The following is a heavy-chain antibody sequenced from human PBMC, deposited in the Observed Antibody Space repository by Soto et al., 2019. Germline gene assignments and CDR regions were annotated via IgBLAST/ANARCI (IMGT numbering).Heavy chain of an antibody. CDR3: ARESEDLTSNFDY. CDR1: GFTFTRYS. J-gene: IGHJ4*02. CDR2: ISSTTNYI. V-gene: IGHV3-21*06. Sequence: SLRVSCAASGFTFTRYSMNWVRHAPGKGLEWVSSISSTTNYIYYGDSMKGRFTISRDNAKNSLYLEMNSLRAEDTAVYYCARESEDLTSNFDYWGQGTLVTVSS.